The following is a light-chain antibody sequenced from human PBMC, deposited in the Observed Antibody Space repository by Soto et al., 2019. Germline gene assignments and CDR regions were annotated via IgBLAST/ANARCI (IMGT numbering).Light chain of an antibody. CDR3: QQTYSGRT. CDR1: QNIVKY. J-gene: IGKJ1*01. CDR2: AAS. V-gene: IGKV1-39*01. Sequence: TQMTQSPASLAASIGDTGTVTFRTRQNIVKYVNWYQQRPGKAPDLLISAASTLHSGDPSRFSGSGSGTVFTLTISSLQPEDFATYYCQQTYSGRTFGQGTKVDI.